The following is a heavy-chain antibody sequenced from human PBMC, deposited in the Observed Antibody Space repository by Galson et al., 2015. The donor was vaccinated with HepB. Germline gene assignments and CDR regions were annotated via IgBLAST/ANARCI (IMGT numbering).Heavy chain of an antibody. CDR1: GGSISSGGYY. D-gene: IGHD3-10*01. CDR3: ARGRFHYYGSGSQLDY. Sequence: SETLSLTCTVSGGSISSGGYYWSWIRQHPGKGLEWIGYIYYSGSTNYNPSLKSRVTISVDTSKNQFSLKLSSVTAADTAVYYCARGRFHYYGSGSQLDYWGQGTLVTVSS. J-gene: IGHJ4*02. V-gene: IGHV4-61*08. CDR2: IYYSGST.